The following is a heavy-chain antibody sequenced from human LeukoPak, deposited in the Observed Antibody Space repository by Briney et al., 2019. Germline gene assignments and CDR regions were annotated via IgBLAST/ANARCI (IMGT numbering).Heavy chain of an antibody. CDR2: TNTDGSST. Sequence: GRSLRLSCAASGFTFSSYWMHWVRQAPGKGLVWVSGTNTDGSSTMYADSVKGRFTIARDNDKNTLYLQMNSLRAEDTAVYYCYGANAEHWGQGTLVTVSS. CDR3: YGANAEH. J-gene: IGHJ1*01. CDR1: GFTFSSYW. D-gene: IGHD4-23*01. V-gene: IGHV3-74*03.